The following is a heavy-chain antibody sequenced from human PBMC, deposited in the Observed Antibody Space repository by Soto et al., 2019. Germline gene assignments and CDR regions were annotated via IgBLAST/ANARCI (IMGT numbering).Heavy chain of an antibody. V-gene: IGHV1-18*01. J-gene: IGHJ6*02. CDR1: NYTFFSYG. CDR3: ARGEVTMVRHFIHNYYGMDV. Sequence: QVQLVQSGTEVKRPGASVRLSCKASNYTFFSYGIAWVRQAPGQGLELMGWISVDNGGTNYAPEFTASVTTTTDTSATTAYMELRSLRSDDTSAYYSARGEVTMVRHFIHNYYGMDVLGQWTTV. CDR2: ISVDNGGT. D-gene: IGHD3-10*01.